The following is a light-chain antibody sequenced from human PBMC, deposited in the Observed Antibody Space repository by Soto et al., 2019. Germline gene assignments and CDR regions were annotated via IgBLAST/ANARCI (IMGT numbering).Light chain of an antibody. V-gene: IGKV3-20*01. CDR3: QQYGDLPFT. J-gene: IGKJ3*01. Sequence: PGARAALSCRASQSVTINSLAWYQQKFGQTPRLLIYAASTRASGIPDRFSGSGSGTDFVLTISRLEPEDFAVYYCQQYGDLPFTFGPGTKVDLK. CDR1: QSVTINS. CDR2: AAS.